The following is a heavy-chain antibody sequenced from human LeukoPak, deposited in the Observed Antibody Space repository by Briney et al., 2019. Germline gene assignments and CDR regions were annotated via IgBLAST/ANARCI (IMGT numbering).Heavy chain of an antibody. V-gene: IGHV6-1*01. J-gene: IGHJ4*02. Sequence: SQTLSLTCAISGDSVSSNSAVWNWIRQSPSRGLEWLGRTYYRSKWCNDYAVSVKSRITIDPDTSKNQFSLQLNSVTPEDTAVYYCARGVFSIGFDYWGQGTLVTVSS. CDR2: TYYRSKWCN. CDR1: GDSVSSNSAV. D-gene: IGHD3-3*01. CDR3: ARGVFSIGFDY.